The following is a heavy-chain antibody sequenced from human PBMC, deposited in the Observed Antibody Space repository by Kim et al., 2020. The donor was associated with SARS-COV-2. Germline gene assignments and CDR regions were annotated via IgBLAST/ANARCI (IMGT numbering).Heavy chain of an antibody. J-gene: IGHJ4*02. V-gene: IGHV3-30*02. D-gene: IGHD3-22*01. Sequence: RFTISRDNSKNTLYLQMNSLRAEDTAVYYCAKDGYYYDSSGYYPGHYFDYWGQGTLVTVSS. CDR3: AKDGYYYDSSGYYPGHYFDY.